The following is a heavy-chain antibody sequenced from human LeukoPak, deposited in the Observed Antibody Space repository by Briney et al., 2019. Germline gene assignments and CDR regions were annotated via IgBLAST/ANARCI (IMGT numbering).Heavy chain of an antibody. J-gene: IGHJ4*02. Sequence: PSESLSLTCAVYGGSFSGYSWSWIRQPPGKGLEWIGYIYSSGSTNYNTSSKSRVPISVDTYKNQFSLKLSSVTAADAAVYYCARVKQWLGWIYDFDYGGQGTRVTVSS. V-gene: IGHV4-59*01. CDR1: GGSFSGYS. CDR2: IYSSGST. CDR3: ARVKQWLGWIYDFDY. D-gene: IGHD6-19*01.